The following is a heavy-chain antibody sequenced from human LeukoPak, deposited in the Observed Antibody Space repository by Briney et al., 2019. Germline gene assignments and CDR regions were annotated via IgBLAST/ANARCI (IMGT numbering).Heavy chain of an antibody. CDR2: ISYDGSNK. CDR1: GFTFSSYG. D-gene: IGHD3-10*01. J-gene: IGHJ4*02. Sequence: GGSLRLSCAASGFTFSSYGMHWVPQAPGKGLEGGAVISYDGSNKYYADSVKGRFTISRDNSKNTLYLQMNSLRAEDTAVYYCAKVGNGSGSYYADYWGQGTLVTVSS. CDR3: AKVGNGSGSYYADY. V-gene: IGHV3-30*18.